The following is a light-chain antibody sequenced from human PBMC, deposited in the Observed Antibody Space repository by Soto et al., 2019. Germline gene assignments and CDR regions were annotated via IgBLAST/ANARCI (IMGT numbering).Light chain of an antibody. CDR1: QSVSSN. CDR3: QQYNNWPPWT. V-gene: IGKV3-15*01. J-gene: IGKJ1*01. Sequence: EIVMTQSPATLSVSPGERATLSCRASQSVSSNLAWYQQKPGQAPRLLIYGASTRATGIPARFSGSVSGTEFTLTNSSLQSEAFAVYYCQQYNNWPPWTFGQGTKVEIK. CDR2: GAS.